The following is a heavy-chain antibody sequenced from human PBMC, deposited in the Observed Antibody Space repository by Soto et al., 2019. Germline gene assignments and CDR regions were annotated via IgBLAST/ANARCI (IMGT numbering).Heavy chain of an antibody. V-gene: IGHV4-34*01. CDR1: GGSFRNYY. CDR2: VNHSGEA. CDR3: ARGHTITVAAFDI. D-gene: IGHD4-4*01. J-gene: IGHJ3*02. Sequence: SETLSLTCGVYGGSFRNYYWIWVRQPPGKGLEWIGEVNHSGEATYNPSLQSRITISLDTSKNQFSLKLSSVTAADTAVYYCARGHTITVAAFDIWGQGTMVTVSS.